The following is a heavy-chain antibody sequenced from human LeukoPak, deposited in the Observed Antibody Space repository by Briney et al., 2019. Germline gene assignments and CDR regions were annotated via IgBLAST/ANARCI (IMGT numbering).Heavy chain of an antibody. V-gene: IGHV3-53*01. Sequence: GGSLRLSCAASGFTVSINYMSWVRQAPGKGLEWVSVIYSGGSTYYADSVKGRFTISRDNSKNTLYLQMNSLRAEDTAVYYCARVHDSSGYPDYWGQGTLVTVSS. D-gene: IGHD3-22*01. CDR3: ARVHDSSGYPDY. J-gene: IGHJ4*02. CDR2: IYSGGST. CDR1: GFTVSINY.